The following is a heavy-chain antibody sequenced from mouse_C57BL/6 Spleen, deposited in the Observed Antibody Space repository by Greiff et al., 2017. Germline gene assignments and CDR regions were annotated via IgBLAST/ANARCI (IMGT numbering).Heavy chain of an antibody. D-gene: IGHD1-1*01. CDR1: GYTFTDYN. J-gene: IGHJ2*01. Sequence: VQLKESGPELVKPGASVKMSCKASGYTFTDYNMHWVKQSHGKSLEWIGYINPNNGGTSYNQKFKGKATLTVNKSSSTAYMELRSLTSEDSAVYYCARDYAYFDYWGQGTTLTVSS. V-gene: IGHV1-22*01. CDR2: INPNNGGT. CDR3: ARDYAYFDY.